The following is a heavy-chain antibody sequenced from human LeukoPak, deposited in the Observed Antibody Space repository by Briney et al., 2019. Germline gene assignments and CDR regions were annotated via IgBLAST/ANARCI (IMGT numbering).Heavy chain of an antibody. CDR1: GFTFSSYA. Sequence: GGSLRLSCAASGFTFSSYAMSWVRQAPGKGLEWVSAISGSGGSTYYADSVKGRFTISRDNSKNTLYLQMNSLRAEDTAVYYCATIIAAAGTVDYWGQGTLVTVSS. V-gene: IGHV3-23*01. J-gene: IGHJ4*02. D-gene: IGHD6-13*01. CDR2: ISGSGGST. CDR3: ATIIAAAGTVDY.